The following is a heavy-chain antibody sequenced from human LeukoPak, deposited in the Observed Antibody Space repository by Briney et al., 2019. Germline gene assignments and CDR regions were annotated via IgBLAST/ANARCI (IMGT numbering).Heavy chain of an antibody. J-gene: IGHJ6*03. CDR2: IYYSGST. CDR3: ARLSGYGLHYYYHMDV. CDR1: GGSISSSSYY. V-gene: IGHV4-39*07. D-gene: IGHD5-12*01. Sequence: PSETLSLTCTVSGGSISSSSYYWGWIRQPPGKGLEWIGSIYYSGSTYYNPSLKSRVTISVDTSKNQFSLKLSSVTAADTAVYYCARLSGYGLHYYYHMDVWGEGTTVTVS.